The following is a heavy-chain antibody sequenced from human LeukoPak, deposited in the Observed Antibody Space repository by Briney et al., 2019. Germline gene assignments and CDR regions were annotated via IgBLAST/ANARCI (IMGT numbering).Heavy chain of an antibody. CDR1: GFTFSSYG. CDR3: AKDRYGSGSDTP. Sequence: GSLRLSCAASGFTFSSYGMHWVRQAPGKGLEWVALIRSDGNNKYYADSVKGRFTISRDNSKNTLSLQMNSLRTEDTAVYYCAKDRYGSGSDTPWGQGTLVTVSS. CDR2: IRSDGNNK. V-gene: IGHV3-30*02. D-gene: IGHD3-10*01. J-gene: IGHJ5*02.